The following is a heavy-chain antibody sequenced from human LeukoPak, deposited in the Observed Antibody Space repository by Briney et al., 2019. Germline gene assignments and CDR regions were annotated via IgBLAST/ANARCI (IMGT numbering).Heavy chain of an antibody. D-gene: IGHD3-9*01. CDR3: ARRKRYFDWFSAINWFDP. CDR2: INHSGST. V-gene: IGHV4-34*01. J-gene: IGHJ5*02. CDR1: GGSFSGYY. Sequence: SETLSLTCAVYGGSFSGYYWSWIRQPPGKGLEWIGEINHSGSTNYNPSLKSRVTISVDTSKNQFSLKLSSVTAADTAVYYCARRKRYFDWFSAINWFDPWGQGTLVTVSS.